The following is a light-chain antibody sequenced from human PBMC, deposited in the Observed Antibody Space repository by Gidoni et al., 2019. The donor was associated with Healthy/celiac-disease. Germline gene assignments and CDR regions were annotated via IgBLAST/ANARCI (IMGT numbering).Light chain of an antibody. V-gene: IGKV1-39*01. CDR1: QNITTS. J-gene: IGKJ4*01. Sequence: DIPMTQSPSSLSASVGDRVTVTCRASQNITTSLNWYLQQSGKAPKLLIYGASNLQSGVPSRFSGSGSGTDFTLTLSKLQPEDFATYFCQQSDSVPLTFXGXTRVEIK. CDR3: QQSDSVPLT. CDR2: GAS.